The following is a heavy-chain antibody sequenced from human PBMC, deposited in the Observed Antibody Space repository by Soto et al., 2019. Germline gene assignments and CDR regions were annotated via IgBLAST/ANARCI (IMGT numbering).Heavy chain of an antibody. CDR1: GYTFTSYD. J-gene: IGHJ6*02. CDR3: ARGYYDFWSGYWSGVDV. CDR2: MNPNSGNT. D-gene: IGHD3-3*01. V-gene: IGHV1-8*01. Sequence: ASVKVSCKASGYTFTSYDINWVRQATGQGLEWMGWMNPNSGNTGYAQKFQGRVTMTWNTSISTAYMELSSLRSEDTAGYYCARGYYDFWSGYWSGVDVWGQGTTVTVSS.